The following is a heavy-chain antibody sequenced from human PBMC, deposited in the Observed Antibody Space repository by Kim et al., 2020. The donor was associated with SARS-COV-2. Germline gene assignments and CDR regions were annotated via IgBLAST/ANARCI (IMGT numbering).Heavy chain of an antibody. CDR3: AKDGVVPGYGMDV. Sequence: GGSLRLSCAASGFTFDDYAMHWVRQAPGKGLEWVSGISWNSGSIGYADSVKGRFTISRDNAKNSLYLQMNSLRAEDTALYYCAKDGVVPGYGMDVWGQGTTVTVSS. V-gene: IGHV3-9*01. CDR1: GFTFDDYA. J-gene: IGHJ6*02. CDR2: ISWNSGSI. D-gene: IGHD2-8*01.